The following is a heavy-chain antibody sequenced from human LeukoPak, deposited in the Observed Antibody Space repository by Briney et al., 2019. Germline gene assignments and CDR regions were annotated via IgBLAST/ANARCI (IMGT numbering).Heavy chain of an antibody. CDR3: ASRRTTVNWFDP. D-gene: IGHD4-17*01. Sequence: SETLSLTCNVSGASVSSGSYYWSWTRQPPGKGLEWIGYMYYSGSTNYNPSLKSRVTISVDTSNNQLSLKLSSVTAADTAVYYCASRRTTVNWFDPWGQGTLVTVSS. CDR1: GASVSSGSYY. V-gene: IGHV4-61*01. CDR2: MYYSGST. J-gene: IGHJ5*02.